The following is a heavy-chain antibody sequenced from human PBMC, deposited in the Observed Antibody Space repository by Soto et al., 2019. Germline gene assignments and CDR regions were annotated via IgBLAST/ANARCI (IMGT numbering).Heavy chain of an antibody. CDR1: GFSFTNYY. CDR3: ARDTKIPANATHDGF. D-gene: IGHD2-2*01. J-gene: IGHJ4*02. V-gene: IGHV1-2*02. Sequence: QVQLVQSGADVKKPGASVKVSCKASGFSFTNYYLHWVRQAPGQGLEWLGWINPNSGGTNYAQQFKGRVTMTRDTSITTSYMEPSRLTSDDTAIYYCARDTKIPANATHDGFWGQGTLVTFSS. CDR2: INPNSGGT.